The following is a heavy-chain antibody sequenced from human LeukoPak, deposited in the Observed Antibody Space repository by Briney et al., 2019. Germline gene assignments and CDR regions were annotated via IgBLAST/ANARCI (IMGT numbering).Heavy chain of an antibody. V-gene: IGHV3-21*01. CDR3: ARFIYCGGDCFYYFDY. D-gene: IGHD2-21*02. CDR2: ISSSSSYI. Sequence: GGSLRLSCAASGFTFSSYIMNWVRQAPGKGLEWVSSISSSSSYIYYADSVKGRLTISRDNAKNSLYLQMNSLRAEDTAVYYCARFIYCGGDCFYYFDYWGQGTLVTVSS. J-gene: IGHJ4*02. CDR1: GFTFSSYI.